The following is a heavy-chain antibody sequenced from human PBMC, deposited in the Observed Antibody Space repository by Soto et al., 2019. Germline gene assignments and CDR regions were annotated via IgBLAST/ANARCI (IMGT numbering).Heavy chain of an antibody. V-gene: IGHV1-69*11. CDR3: ARDRGPSSGYYPYWFDP. CDR1: GGTFSSYA. D-gene: IGHD3-22*01. CDR2: IIPILGTA. Sequence: QVQLVQSGAEVTKPGSSVKVSCKASGGTFSSYAISWVRQAPGQGLEWMGEIIPILGTANYAQKFQGRVTITADESTSTAYMELSSLRSEDMAVYYCARDRGPSSGYYPYWFDPWGQGTLVTVSP. J-gene: IGHJ5*02.